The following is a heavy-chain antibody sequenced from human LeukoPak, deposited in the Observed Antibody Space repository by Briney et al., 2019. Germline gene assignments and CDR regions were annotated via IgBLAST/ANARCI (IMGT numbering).Heavy chain of an antibody. V-gene: IGHV4-30-2*01. CDR3: ARDDSGSYYGWFDP. CDR2: IYHSGST. J-gene: IGHJ5*02. CDR1: GGSISSGAYY. Sequence: PSETLSLTCTVSGGSISSGAYYWSWIRQPPGKGLEWIGYIYHSGSTYYNPSLKSRVTISVDRSKNQFSLKLSSVTAADTAVYYCARDDSGSYYGWFDPWGQGTLVTVSS. D-gene: IGHD1-26*01.